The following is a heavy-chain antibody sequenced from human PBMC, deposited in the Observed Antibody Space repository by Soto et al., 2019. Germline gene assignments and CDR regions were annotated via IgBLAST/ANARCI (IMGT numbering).Heavy chain of an antibody. CDR3: ARGRASFYDSSGSPYYFDY. V-gene: IGHV4-59*01. CDR1: GGSISSYD. J-gene: IGHJ4*02. D-gene: IGHD3-22*01. Sequence: SETLSLTCTVSGGSISSYDWSWIRQPPGKGLEWIGYIYYSGSTNYNPSLKSRVTISVDTSKNQFSLKLSSVTAADTAVYYCARGRASFYDSSGSPYYFDYWGQGTLVTVSS. CDR2: IYYSGST.